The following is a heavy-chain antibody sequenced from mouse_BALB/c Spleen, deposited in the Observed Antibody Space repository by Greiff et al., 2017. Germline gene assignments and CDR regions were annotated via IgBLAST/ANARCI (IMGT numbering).Heavy chain of an antibody. CDR3: ARDKYRYSDFWDAMDY. CDR2: IWGDGST. J-gene: IGHJ4*01. D-gene: IGHD2-14*01. CDR1: GFSLTGYG. Sequence: VQLQESGRGLVPPSQCLSLSCAVSGFSLTGYGVNWVRQPPGKGLEWLGMIWGDGSTDYNSALKSSLCISKDNTKSQVFLKMIILQTDDTGRYYGARDKYRYSDFWDAMDYWGQGTSVTVSS. V-gene: IGHV2-6-7*01.